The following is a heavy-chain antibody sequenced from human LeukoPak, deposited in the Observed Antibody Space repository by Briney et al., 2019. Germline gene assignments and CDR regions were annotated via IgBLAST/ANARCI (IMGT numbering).Heavy chain of an antibody. V-gene: IGHV3-30*02. Sequence: PGGSLRLSCAASGFTFSSYGMHWVRQAPGKGLEWVAFIRYDGSNKYYADSVKGRFTISRDNSKNTLYLQMNSLRAEDTAVCYCAKDYYGSGSYYTGPTDYWGQGTLVTVSS. D-gene: IGHD3-10*01. CDR2: IRYDGSNK. CDR3: AKDYYGSGSYYTGPTDY. CDR1: GFTFSSYG. J-gene: IGHJ4*02.